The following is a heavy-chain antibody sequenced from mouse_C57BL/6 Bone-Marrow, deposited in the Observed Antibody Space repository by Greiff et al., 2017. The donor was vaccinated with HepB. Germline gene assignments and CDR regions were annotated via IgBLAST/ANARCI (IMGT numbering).Heavy chain of an antibody. V-gene: IGHV1-39*01. CDR1: GYSFTDYN. J-gene: IGHJ2*01. D-gene: IGHD1-1*01. CDR2: INPNYGTT. Sequence: VQLKESGPELVKPGASVKISCKASGYSFTDYNMNWVKQSNGKSLEWIGVINPNYGTTSYNQKFKGKATLTVDQSSSTAYMQFSSLTSEDSAIYYCARHYGSTYFDYWGQGTTLTVSS. CDR3: ARHYGSTYFDY.